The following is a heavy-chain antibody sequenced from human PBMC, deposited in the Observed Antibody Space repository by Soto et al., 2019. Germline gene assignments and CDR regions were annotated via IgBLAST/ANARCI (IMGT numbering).Heavy chain of an antibody. Sequence: GGSLRLSCAASGFTFSSYSMNWVRQAPGKGLEWVSYISSSSSYMSYADSVKGRFTISRDNAKNSVYLQMNSLRAEDTAVYYCARSDCTSTSCYVVWFDPWGQGTLVTVSS. CDR2: ISSSSSYM. D-gene: IGHD2-2*01. CDR3: ARSDCTSTSCYVVWFDP. J-gene: IGHJ5*02. V-gene: IGHV3-21*01. CDR1: GFTFSSYS.